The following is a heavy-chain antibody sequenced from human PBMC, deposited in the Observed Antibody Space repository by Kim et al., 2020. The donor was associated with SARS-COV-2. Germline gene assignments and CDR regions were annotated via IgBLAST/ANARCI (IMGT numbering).Heavy chain of an antibody. J-gene: IGHJ4*02. V-gene: IGHV3-23*01. CDR1: GFTITTYA. CDR3: AKLNWDDGHNY. D-gene: IGHD1-1*01. CDR2: IDNGGDT. Sequence: GGSLRLSCAASGFTITTYASSWVRQAPGKGLEWVSAIDNGGDTFYADSVKGRFTISRDTSKNTLYLLMNSLRAEDTAAYYCAKLNWDDGHNYWCQRSLVT.